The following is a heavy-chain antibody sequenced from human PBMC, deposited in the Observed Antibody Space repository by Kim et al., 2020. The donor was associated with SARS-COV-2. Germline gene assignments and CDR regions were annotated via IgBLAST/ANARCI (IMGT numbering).Heavy chain of an antibody. D-gene: IGHD6-13*01. Sequence: GGSLRLSCAASGFTFSSYGMHWVRQAPGKGLEWVAVIWYDRSNKYYADSVKGRFTISRDNSKNTLYLQMNSLRAEDTAVYYCARCGYSSSWYLGGYYYYMDVWGKGTTVTVSS. V-gene: IGHV3-33*01. CDR1: GFTFSSYG. CDR3: ARCGYSSSWYLGGYYYYMDV. CDR2: IWYDRSNK. J-gene: IGHJ6*03.